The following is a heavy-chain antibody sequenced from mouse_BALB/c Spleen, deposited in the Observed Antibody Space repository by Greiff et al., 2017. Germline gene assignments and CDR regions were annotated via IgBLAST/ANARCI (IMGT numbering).Heavy chain of an antibody. D-gene: IGHD2-3*01. Sequence: EVQGVESGGGLVQPGGSLKLSCAASGFTFSSYTMSWVRQTPEKRLEWVAYISNGGGSTYYPDTVKGRFTISRDNAKNTLYLQMSSLKSEDTAMYYCARGIYDGYFAWFAYWGQGTLVTVSA. J-gene: IGHJ3*01. CDR3: ARGIYDGYFAWFAY. CDR2: ISNGGGST. V-gene: IGHV5-12-2*01. CDR1: GFTFSSYT.